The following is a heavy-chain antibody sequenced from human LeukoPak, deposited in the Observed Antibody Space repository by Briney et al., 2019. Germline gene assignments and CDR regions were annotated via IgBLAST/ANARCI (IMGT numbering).Heavy chain of an antibody. CDR1: GGSISSGGYS. D-gene: IGHD3-22*01. Sequence: PSQTLSLTCAVSGGSISSGGYSWSWIRQPPGKGLEWIGYIYYSGSTYYNPSLKSRVTISVDTSKNQFSLKLSSVTAADTAVYYCARGRNYYDSSGYYYYFDYWGQGTLVTVSS. J-gene: IGHJ4*02. V-gene: IGHV4-30-4*07. CDR3: ARGRNYYDSSGYYYYFDY. CDR2: IYYSGST.